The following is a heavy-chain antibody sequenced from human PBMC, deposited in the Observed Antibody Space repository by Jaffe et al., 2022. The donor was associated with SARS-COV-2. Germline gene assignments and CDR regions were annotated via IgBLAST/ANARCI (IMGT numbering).Heavy chain of an antibody. CDR2: MNPNSGNT. CDR1: GYTFTSYD. V-gene: IGHV1-8*01. CDR3: ARRGESTYYYDSSGYYFFDY. D-gene: IGHD3-22*01. J-gene: IGHJ4*02. Sequence: QVQLVQSGAEVKKPGASVKVSCKASGYTFTSYDINWVRQATGQGLEWMGWMNPNSGNTGYAQKFQGRVTMTRNTSISTAYMELSSLRSEDTAVYYCARRGESTYYYDSSGYYFFDYWGQGTLVTVSS.